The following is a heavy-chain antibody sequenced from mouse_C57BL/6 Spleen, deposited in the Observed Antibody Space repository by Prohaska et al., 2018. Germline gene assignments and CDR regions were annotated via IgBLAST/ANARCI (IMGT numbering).Heavy chain of an antibody. CDR3: ARNVYYGNLRGNYYAMDY. D-gene: IGHD2-1*01. CDR2: INPNNGGT. V-gene: IGHV1-26*01. J-gene: IGHJ4*01. Sequence: QSHGKSLEWIGDINPNNGGTSYNQKFKGKATLTVDKSSSTAYMELRSLTSEDSAVYYCARNVYYGNLRGNYYAMDYWGQGTSVTVSS.